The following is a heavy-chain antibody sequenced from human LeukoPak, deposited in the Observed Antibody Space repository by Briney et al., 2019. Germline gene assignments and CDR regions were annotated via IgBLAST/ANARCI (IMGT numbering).Heavy chain of an antibody. D-gene: IGHD3-10*01. CDR3: ARAGDPHQGIWFGELLYRNWFDP. J-gene: IGHJ5*02. CDR2: IYYSGST. V-gene: IGHV4-30-4*02. CDR1: GGSISSGDYY. Sequence: KPSETLSLTCTVSGGSISSGDYYWSWIRQPPGKGLEWIGYIYYSGSTYYNPSLKSRVTISVDTSKNQFSLKLSSVTAADTAVYYCARAGDPHQGIWFGELLYRNWFDPWGQGTLVTVSS.